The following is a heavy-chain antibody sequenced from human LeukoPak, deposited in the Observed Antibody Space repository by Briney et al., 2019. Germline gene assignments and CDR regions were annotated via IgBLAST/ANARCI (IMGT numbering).Heavy chain of an antibody. D-gene: IGHD4-17*01. Sequence: ASVKVSCKPSGYTFSNYGITWVRQAPGQGLEWMGKISAYNNYTTYAQKFQGRIAMTTDTSTNTAYMDLRSLRSDDTAFYYCAREGANDHGRLLWFDPWGQGTLVTVSS. CDR1: GYTFSNYG. V-gene: IGHV1-18*01. CDR2: ISAYNNYT. CDR3: AREGANDHGRLLWFDP. J-gene: IGHJ5*02.